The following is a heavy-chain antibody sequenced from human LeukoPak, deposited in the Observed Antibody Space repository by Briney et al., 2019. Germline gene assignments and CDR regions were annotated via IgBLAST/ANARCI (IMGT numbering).Heavy chain of an antibody. CDR2: INPRIGSR. CDR3: AREEQWHKGAFDI. Sequence: EASVKVSCKASGYTFTNYFKHWVRQAPGQGLEWMRLINPRIGSRTYAQKFQGRVTMTRDTSTSTVYMELSSLTSEDTAVYFCAREEQWHKGAFDIWGQGNLVTVSS. J-gene: IGHJ4*02. CDR1: GYTFTNYF. V-gene: IGHV1-46*01. D-gene: IGHD6-19*01.